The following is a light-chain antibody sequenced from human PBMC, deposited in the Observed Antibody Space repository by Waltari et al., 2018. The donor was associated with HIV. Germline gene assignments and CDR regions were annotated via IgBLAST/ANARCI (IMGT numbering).Light chain of an antibody. V-gene: IGKV1-NL1*01. Sequence: DIQMTQSPSSLSASIGDRVTITCRASQGIRKSLAWYQHKPGKATEVLLYSASRLQNGVPSRFSGSGSGTDYTLTISSLQPEEFATYFCLQYYSDSVTFGQGTKLDIK. CDR3: LQYYSDSVT. CDR1: QGIRKS. J-gene: IGKJ2*01. CDR2: SAS.